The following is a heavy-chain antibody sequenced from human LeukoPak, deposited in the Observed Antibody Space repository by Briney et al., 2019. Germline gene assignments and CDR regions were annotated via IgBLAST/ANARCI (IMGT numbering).Heavy chain of an antibody. CDR3: AKANAMDV. CDR1: GFTLSNYW. V-gene: IGHV3-7*01. J-gene: IGHJ6*02. CDR2: VNQDGSER. Sequence: PGGSLRLSCAASGFTLSNYWMTWVRQAPGKGLEWVANVNQDGSERYYVNSVRGRFTISRDNAKNSLDLQMNSLRAEDTALYFCAKANAMDVWGQGTTVTVSS.